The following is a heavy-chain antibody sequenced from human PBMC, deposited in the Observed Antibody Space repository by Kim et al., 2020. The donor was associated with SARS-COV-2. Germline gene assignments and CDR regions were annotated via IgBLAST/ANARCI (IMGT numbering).Heavy chain of an antibody. Sequence: ASVKVSCKASGYTFTGYFIHWVRQAPGQGLEWMGWIKPNSGGAHYAEKFQGSVTMTRDTSISTAYMELSRLTSDDTAVYYCATTMTAGGTNLQYWGQGTLVTVSS. CDR3: ATTMTAGGTNLQY. D-gene: IGHD6-13*01. J-gene: IGHJ4*02. CDR2: IKPNSGGA. V-gene: IGHV1-2*02. CDR1: GYTFTGYF.